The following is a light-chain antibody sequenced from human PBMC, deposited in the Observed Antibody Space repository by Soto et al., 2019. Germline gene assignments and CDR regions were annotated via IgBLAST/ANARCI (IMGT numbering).Light chain of an antibody. CDR1: QSVSNIY. Sequence: DIVLTQSPGTLYLSPGERATLSWGASQSVSNIYIAWYQQKPGQAPRVLIYGASRRATGIPDRFSGSGSGTDFTLTISRLENEDFAVYDCQQYSSSFRTFGQGTKVDIK. J-gene: IGKJ1*01. CDR2: GAS. CDR3: QQYSSSFRT. V-gene: IGKV3-20*01.